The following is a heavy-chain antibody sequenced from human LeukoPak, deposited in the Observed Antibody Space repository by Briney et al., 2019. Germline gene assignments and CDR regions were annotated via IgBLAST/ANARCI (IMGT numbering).Heavy chain of an antibody. CDR2: ISYDGSNK. Sequence: PGGSLRLSCAASGFTFSSYGMHWVRQAPGKGLEWVAVISYDGSNKYYADSVKGRFTISRDNSKNTLYLQMNSLRAEDTAVYYCAKDHPSGRCSGGSCYYYYYMDVWGKGTTVTVSS. CDR1: GFTFSSYG. D-gene: IGHD2-15*01. V-gene: IGHV3-30*18. CDR3: AKDHPSGRCSGGSCYYYYYMDV. J-gene: IGHJ6*03.